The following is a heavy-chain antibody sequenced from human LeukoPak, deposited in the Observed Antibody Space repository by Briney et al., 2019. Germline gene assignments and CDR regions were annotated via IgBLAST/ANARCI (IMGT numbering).Heavy chain of an antibody. J-gene: IGHJ4*02. V-gene: IGHV3-48*01. CDR1: GFIFTSYS. D-gene: IGHD1-26*01. CDR3: ARGWELLIDY. Sequence: GGSLRLSCAASGFIFTSYSMNWVRQAPGKGLEWISYISSSSSTIYYADSVRGRFTISRDNAKNSLYLQMNSLRAEDTAVYYCARGWELLIDYWGQGTLVTVSS. CDR2: ISSSSSTI.